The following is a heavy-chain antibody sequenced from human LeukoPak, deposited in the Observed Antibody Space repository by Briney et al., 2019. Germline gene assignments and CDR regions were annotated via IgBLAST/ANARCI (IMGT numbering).Heavy chain of an antibody. D-gene: IGHD1-26*01. Sequence: SETLSLTCTVSGGSISSSSYYWGWIRQPPGKGLEWLGRIYYSGSTYYNPPLKSRVTISVDTSKNQFSLKLSSVTAADTAVYYCARHPRGATLTTKWYFDYWGQGTLVTVSS. CDR3: ARHPRGATLTTKWYFDY. CDR2: IYYSGST. J-gene: IGHJ4*02. V-gene: IGHV4-39*01. CDR1: GGSISSSSYY.